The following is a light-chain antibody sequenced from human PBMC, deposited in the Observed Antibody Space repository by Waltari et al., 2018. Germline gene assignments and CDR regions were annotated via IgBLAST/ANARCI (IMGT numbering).Light chain of an antibody. V-gene: IGKV1-39*01. CDR2: ATS. Sequence: DIQMTQSPPSLSASVGDTVTITCQASQSIGSYLNWYQQKPGKAPKLLIYATSTLHSGVPSRFSASGSGTDFTLTISSLQPEDFATYFCQQSYSTLMFTFGPGTKVDIK. CDR3: QQSYSTLMFT. J-gene: IGKJ3*01. CDR1: QSIGSY.